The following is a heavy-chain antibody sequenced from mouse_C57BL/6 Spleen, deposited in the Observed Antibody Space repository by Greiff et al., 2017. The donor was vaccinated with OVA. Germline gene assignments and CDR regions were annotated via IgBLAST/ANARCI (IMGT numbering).Heavy chain of an antibody. D-gene: IGHD1-1*01. CDR1: GFNITDDY. CDR3: TTDMGLRFSWFAY. CDR2: IDPENGDT. J-gene: IGHJ3*01. V-gene: IGHV14-4*01. Sequence: VQLQQSGAELVRPGASVKLSCTASGFNITDDYMHWVKQRPEQGLEWIGWIDPENGDTEYASKFQGKATITADTSSNTAYLQLSSLTSEDTAVYYCTTDMGLRFSWFAYWGQGTLVTVSA.